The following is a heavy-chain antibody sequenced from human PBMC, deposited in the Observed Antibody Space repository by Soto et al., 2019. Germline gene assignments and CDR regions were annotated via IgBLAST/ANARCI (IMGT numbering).Heavy chain of an antibody. CDR2: IKQDGSEK. J-gene: IGHJ4*02. Sequence: GGSLRLSCAASGFTFSSYWMSWVRQAPGKGLEWVANIKQDGSEKYYVDSVKGRFTISRDNAKNSLYLQMNSLRAEDAAVYYWARVYPQLVDFDYWGQGTLVTVSS. CDR1: GFTFSSYW. D-gene: IGHD3-10*01. V-gene: IGHV3-7*01. CDR3: ARVYPQLVDFDY.